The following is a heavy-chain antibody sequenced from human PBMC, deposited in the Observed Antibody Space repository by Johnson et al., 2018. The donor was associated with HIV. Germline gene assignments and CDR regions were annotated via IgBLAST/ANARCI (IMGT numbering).Heavy chain of an antibody. CDR1: GFTFSDYY. V-gene: IGHV3-11*01. CDR2: ISSRGIPI. CDR3: ANRPSVGYRLGAFDI. Sequence: QVQLVESGGGLVKPGGSLRLSCAASGFTFSDYYMGWIRQTPGKGLEWISYISSRGIPIYYADSVKGRFTISRDNSRNTLYLQMNSLRAEDTAVYYCANRPSVGYRLGAFDIWGRGTMVTVS. D-gene: IGHD1-1*01. J-gene: IGHJ3*02.